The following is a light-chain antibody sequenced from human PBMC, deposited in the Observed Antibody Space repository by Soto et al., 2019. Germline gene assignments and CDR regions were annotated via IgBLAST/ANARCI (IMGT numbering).Light chain of an antibody. CDR3: SSYTGIGTQV. J-gene: IGLJ3*02. CDR1: SSDVGGYNY. V-gene: IGLV2-14*01. Sequence: QPVLTQPASVSGSPGQSITISCTGTSSDVGGYNYVSWYQQHPGKVPKLIIYEVNNRPSGVSYRFSGSKSGNTASLTISGLQAEDEADYYCSSYTGIGTQVFGGGTKVTVL. CDR2: EVN.